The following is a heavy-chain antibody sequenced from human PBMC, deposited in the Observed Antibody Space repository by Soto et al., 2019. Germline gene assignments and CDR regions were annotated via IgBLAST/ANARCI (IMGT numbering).Heavy chain of an antibody. Sequence: EVQLLDSGGGLVQPGGSLRLSCAASGFTFITYAMSWVRQAPGKGLEWVSIISGSGGSTYYPDSVKGRFTISRDKSKNTLYLQMNSLRADDAAVYYCATLPAAQSYFDFWGQGTLVTVSS. CDR3: ATLPAAQSYFDF. CDR1: GFTFITYA. CDR2: ISGSGGST. J-gene: IGHJ4*02. V-gene: IGHV3-23*01. D-gene: IGHD2-2*01.